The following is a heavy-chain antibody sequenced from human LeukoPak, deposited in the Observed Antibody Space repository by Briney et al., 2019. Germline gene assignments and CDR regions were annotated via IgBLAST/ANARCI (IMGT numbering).Heavy chain of an antibody. J-gene: IGHJ4*02. CDR1: GFDFSNSF. D-gene: IGHD2-15*01. Sequence: GGSLRLSCTASGFDFSNSFMTWVRQAPGKGLEWISYISSRSTTIYYADSVKGRFTISMDNGKNTVYLQMNNLRVDDTAVFYCGKGSLAVPATPLDFWGQGTLVTVSS. CDR3: GKGSLAVPATPLDF. V-gene: IGHV3-11*01. CDR2: ISSRSTTI.